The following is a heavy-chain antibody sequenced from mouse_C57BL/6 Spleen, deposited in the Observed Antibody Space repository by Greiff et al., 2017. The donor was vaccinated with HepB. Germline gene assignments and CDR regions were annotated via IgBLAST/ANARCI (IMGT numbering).Heavy chain of an antibody. D-gene: IGHD1-1*01. Sequence: QVQLKESGAELVRPGASVTLSCKASGYTFTDYEMHWVKQTPVHGLEWIGAIDPETGGTAYNQKFKGKAILTADKSSSTAYMELRSLTSEDSAVYYCTRIYYYGWWFAYWGQGTLVTVSA. CDR1: GYTFTDYE. CDR3: TRIYYYGWWFAY. V-gene: IGHV1-15*01. J-gene: IGHJ3*01. CDR2: IDPETGGT.